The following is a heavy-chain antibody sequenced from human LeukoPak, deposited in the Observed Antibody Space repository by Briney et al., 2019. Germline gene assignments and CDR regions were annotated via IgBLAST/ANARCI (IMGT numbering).Heavy chain of an antibody. Sequence: PGGSLRLSCAASGFTFSSYGMHWVRQAPGKGLEWVAVISYDGSNKYYADSVKGRFTISRDNSKNTLYLQMSSLRAEDTAVYYCAGYREFGEASSDYWGQGTLVTVSS. V-gene: IGHV3-30*03. CDR1: GFTFSSYG. J-gene: IGHJ4*02. CDR3: AGYREFGEASSDY. CDR2: ISYDGSNK. D-gene: IGHD3-10*01.